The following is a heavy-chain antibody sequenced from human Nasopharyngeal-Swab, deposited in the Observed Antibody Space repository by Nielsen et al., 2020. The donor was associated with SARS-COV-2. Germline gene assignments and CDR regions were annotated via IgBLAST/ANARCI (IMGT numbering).Heavy chain of an antibody. CDR3: VREWFGDHTPPTYYYGMDV. CDR2: IKQDGSEK. D-gene: IGHD3-10*01. V-gene: IGHV3-7*03. J-gene: IGHJ6*02. Sequence: WIRQPPGKGLEWVANIKQDGSEKYYVDSVKDRFTISRDNAKNSLYLQMNSLRAEDTAVYYCVREWFGDHTPPTYYYGMDVWGQGTTVTVSS.